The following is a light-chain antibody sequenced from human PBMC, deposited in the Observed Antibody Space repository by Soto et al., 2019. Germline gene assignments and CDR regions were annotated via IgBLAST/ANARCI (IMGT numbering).Light chain of an antibody. CDR2: AAS. Sequence: EIVLTQSPATLSLSPGERATLSCRASQSVSSYLAWYQHKPGQAPWLLIYAASNRATGIPARFSGTGSGTDFTLTISSLEPEDFAVYYCQQRSSWPPTFGQGTKLEI. J-gene: IGKJ2*01. CDR3: QQRSSWPPT. V-gene: IGKV3-11*01. CDR1: QSVSSY.